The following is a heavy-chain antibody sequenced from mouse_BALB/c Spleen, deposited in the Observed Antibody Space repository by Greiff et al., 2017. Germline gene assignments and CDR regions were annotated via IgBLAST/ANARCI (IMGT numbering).Heavy chain of an antibody. CDR3: ARQLGRGDAMDY. J-gene: IGHJ4*01. CDR1: GFTFSSYG. Sequence: DVKLVESGGDLVKPGGSLKLSCAASGFTFSSYGMSWVRQTPDKRLEWVATISSGGSYTYYPDSVKGRFTISRDNAKNTLNLQMSSLKSEDTAMYYCARQLGRGDAMDYWGQGTSVTVSS. CDR2: ISSGGSYT. D-gene: IGHD3-1*01. V-gene: IGHV5-6*02.